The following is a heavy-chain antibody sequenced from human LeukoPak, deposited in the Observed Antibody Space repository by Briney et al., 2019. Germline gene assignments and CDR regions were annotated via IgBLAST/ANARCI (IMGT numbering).Heavy chain of an antibody. CDR3: ARHRYYYDSSGYYSQP. J-gene: IGHJ5*02. Sequence: SETVSLTCTVSGASISSYYWSCIRQPPGKGLEWIGYIYYSGSTHYIPSVKSRVTISVDTSKNQFSLRLSYVTAADTAVYYCARHRYYYDSSGYYSQPWGQGTLVTVSS. CDR2: IYYSGST. CDR1: GASISSYY. V-gene: IGHV4-59*01. D-gene: IGHD3-22*01.